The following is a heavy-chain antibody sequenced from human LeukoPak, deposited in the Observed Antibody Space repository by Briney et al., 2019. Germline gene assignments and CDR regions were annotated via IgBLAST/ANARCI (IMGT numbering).Heavy chain of an antibody. V-gene: IGHV1-46*01. J-gene: IGHJ4*02. CDR2: INPSGGST. CDR1: GYTFTSYY. D-gene: IGHD6-13*01. Sequence: ASVKVSCKASGYTFTSYYMHWVRQAPGQGLEWMGIINPSGGSTSYAQKFQGRVTMTRDTSTSTVYMELSSLRSEDTAVYYCAREGPGIAAAGTLDYWGQGTLVTVSS. CDR3: AREGPGIAAAGTLDY.